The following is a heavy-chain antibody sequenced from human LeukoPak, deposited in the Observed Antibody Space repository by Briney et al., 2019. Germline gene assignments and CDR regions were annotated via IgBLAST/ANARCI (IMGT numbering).Heavy chain of an antibody. CDR2: ISAYNGGYT. J-gene: IGHJ4*02. Sequence: ASVKVSCKASGYTFTTYGINWVRQAPGQGLEWMGWISAYNGGYTNYAQRVQGRVTMTTDTSTSTAYMELRSLGSDDTAVYYCGRDSHGYCSKGACYSIDYWGQGTLVTVSS. V-gene: IGHV1-18*01. D-gene: IGHD2-8*01. CDR1: GYTFTTYG. CDR3: GRDSHGYCSKGACYSIDY.